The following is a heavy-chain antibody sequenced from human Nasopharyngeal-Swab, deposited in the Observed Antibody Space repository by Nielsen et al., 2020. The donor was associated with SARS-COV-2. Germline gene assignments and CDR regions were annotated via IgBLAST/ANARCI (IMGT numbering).Heavy chain of an antibody. CDR3: ARDDLPSIAAAGVDAFDI. CDR2: IKQDGSEK. V-gene: IGHV3-7*01. Sequence: GESLKISCAASGFTFSSYWMSWVRQAPGKGLEWVANIKQDGSEKYYVDSVKGRFTISRDNAKNSLYLQMNSLRAEDTAVYYCARDDLPSIAAAGVDAFDIWGQGTMVTVSS. D-gene: IGHD6-13*01. CDR1: GFTFSSYW. J-gene: IGHJ3*02.